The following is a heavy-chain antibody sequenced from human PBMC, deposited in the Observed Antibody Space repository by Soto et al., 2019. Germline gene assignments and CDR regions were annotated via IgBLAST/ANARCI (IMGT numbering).Heavy chain of an antibody. Sequence: EVQLVESGGGLVQPGGSLRLSCAASGFTFSTYWMHWVRQAPGKGLVWVSRINSDGSTTDYADSVRGRFTLSRDNAKKTLYRQMNSLRAEDTAVYYCARDQVYCSGGSCYVAGYWGQGTRVTVSA. V-gene: IGHV3-74*01. CDR2: INSDGSTT. J-gene: IGHJ4*02. CDR3: ARDQVYCSGGSCYVAGY. D-gene: IGHD2-15*01. CDR1: GFTFSTYW.